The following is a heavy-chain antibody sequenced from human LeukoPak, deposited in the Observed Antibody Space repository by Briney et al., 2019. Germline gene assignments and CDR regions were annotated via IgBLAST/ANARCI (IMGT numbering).Heavy chain of an antibody. V-gene: IGHV3-74*01. J-gene: IGHJ6*02. CDR2: INTDGSST. CDR3: ATVDERYLTQQVDYNGMDV. CDR1: GFTFSSYW. D-gene: IGHD6-13*01. Sequence: GGSLRLSCAASGFTFSSYWMHWVRQAPGKGLVWVSRINTDGSSTSYADSVKGRFTISRDNAKNTLYLQMNSLRAEDTAVYYCATVDERYLTQQVDYNGMDVWGQGTTVTVSS.